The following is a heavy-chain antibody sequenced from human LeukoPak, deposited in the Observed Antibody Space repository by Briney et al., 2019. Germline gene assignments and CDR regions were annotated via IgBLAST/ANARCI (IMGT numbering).Heavy chain of an antibody. CDR2: ISSSSSYI. V-gene: IGHV3-21*01. D-gene: IGHD6-13*01. CDR1: GFTFSSYS. J-gene: IGHJ4*02. CDR3: AMIAAAGPYYFDY. Sequence: GGSLRLSCAASGFTFSSYSMNWVRQAPGKGLEWVSSISSSSSYIYYADSVKGRFTISRDNAKNSLYLQMNSLRAEDTAVYYCAMIAAAGPYYFDYWGQGTLVTVSS.